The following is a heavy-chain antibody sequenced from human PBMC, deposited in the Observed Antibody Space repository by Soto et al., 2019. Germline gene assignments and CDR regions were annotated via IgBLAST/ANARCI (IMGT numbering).Heavy chain of an antibody. CDR3: ARSKDCDY. CDR1: GFTFSSYA. Sequence: QVQLVESGGGVVQPGRSLRLSCAASGFTFSSYAMHWVRQAPGKGLEWVAVISYDGSNKYYADSVKGRFTISRDNSKNTLYLQMNSLRAEDTAVYYCARSKDCDYWGQGTLVTVSS. J-gene: IGHJ4*02. V-gene: IGHV3-30-3*01. CDR2: ISYDGSNK.